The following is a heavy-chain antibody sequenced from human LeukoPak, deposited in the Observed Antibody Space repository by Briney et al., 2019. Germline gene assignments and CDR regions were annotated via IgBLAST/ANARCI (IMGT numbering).Heavy chain of an antibody. CDR3: ATDYYDTRHLDN. CDR2: IRGSGAGI. Sequence: PGGSLRLSCEASGLTFSSYTMNWVRQAPGKRLEWVSGIRGSGAGINYADSVEGRFTISRDNSKNTLYLQMNSLRAEDTAVYYCATDYYDTRHLDNWGQGTLVTVSS. J-gene: IGHJ4*02. V-gene: IGHV3-23*01. D-gene: IGHD3-22*01. CDR1: GLTFSSYT.